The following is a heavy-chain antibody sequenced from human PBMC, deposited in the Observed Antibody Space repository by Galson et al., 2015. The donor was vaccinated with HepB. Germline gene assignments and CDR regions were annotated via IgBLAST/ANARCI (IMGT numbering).Heavy chain of an antibody. CDR2: IDPSDSYT. J-gene: IGHJ6*02. D-gene: IGHD3-10*01. CDR1: GYSFTSYW. V-gene: IGHV5-10-1*01. CDR3: ARGQVLLPDWGQGTLVTVSSGSYYNLDSYYYYGMDV. Sequence: QSGAEVKKPGESLRISCKGSGYSFTSYWISWVRQMPGKGLEWMGRIDPSDSYTNYSPSFQGHVTISADKSISTAYLQWSSLKASDTAMYYCARGQVLLPDWGQGTLVTVSSGSYYNLDSYYYYGMDVWGQGTTVTVSS.